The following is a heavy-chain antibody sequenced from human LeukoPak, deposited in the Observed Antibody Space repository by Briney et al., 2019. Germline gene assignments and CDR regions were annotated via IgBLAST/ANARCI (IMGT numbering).Heavy chain of an antibody. CDR1: GDSISSYY. CDR2: IYYSGST. J-gene: IGHJ4*02. D-gene: IGHD3-9*01. Sequence: SETLSLTCTVSGDSISSYYWGWIRQPPGKGLEWIGAIYYSGSTYFDPSLKSRVTMSVDTSKNQFSLKLSSVTAADTAVYYCARQYYDILTGYPYYFDYWGQGTLVTVSS. CDR3: ARQYYDILTGYPYYFDY. V-gene: IGHV4-39*01.